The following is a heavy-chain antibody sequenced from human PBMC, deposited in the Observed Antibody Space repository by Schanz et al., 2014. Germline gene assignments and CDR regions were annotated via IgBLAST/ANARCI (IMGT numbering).Heavy chain of an antibody. CDR2: LSTSRNYI. CDR3: VKDLQRELLRDGRYYGMDV. D-gene: IGHD1-26*01. CDR1: GLTFNNYG. J-gene: IGHJ6*02. V-gene: IGHV3-21*02. Sequence: AQLVESGGGVVQPGRSLRLSCAASGLTFNNYGMHWVRQAPGKGRELVSSLSTSRNYISYSDSVKGRFTISRDDARNSLFLQMDSLRAEDTAVYYCVKDLQRELLRDGRYYGMDVWGQGTTVTVSS.